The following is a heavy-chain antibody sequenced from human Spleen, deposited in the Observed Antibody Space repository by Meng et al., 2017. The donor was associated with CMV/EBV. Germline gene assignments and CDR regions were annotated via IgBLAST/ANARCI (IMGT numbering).Heavy chain of an antibody. J-gene: IGHJ4*02. Sequence: ASVKVSCKASGYTFTGYYMHWVRQAPGQGLEWMGWIHPHRGDTNYAQQFQGRVTLTRDTSINTGYMGLTRLTSDDTAVYYCARDNNWGTDYWGQGTLVTVSS. D-gene: IGHD7-27*01. V-gene: IGHV1-2*02. CDR1: GYTFTGYY. CDR2: IHPHRGDT. CDR3: ARDNNWGTDY.